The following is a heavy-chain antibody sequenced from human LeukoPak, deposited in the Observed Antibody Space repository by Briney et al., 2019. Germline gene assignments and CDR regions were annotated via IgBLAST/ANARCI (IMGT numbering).Heavy chain of an antibody. Sequence: GGSLRLSCAASGFTSSTYRMHWVRQAPGKGLVWVSHVDIDGSSATYADSVKGRFTISRDNAKNTLFLQMNSLRVEDTAVYYCSRGRHYPDSWGQGTLVTVSS. CDR3: SRGRHYPDS. V-gene: IGHV3-74*01. CDR1: GFTSSTYR. CDR2: VDIDGSSA. J-gene: IGHJ4*02.